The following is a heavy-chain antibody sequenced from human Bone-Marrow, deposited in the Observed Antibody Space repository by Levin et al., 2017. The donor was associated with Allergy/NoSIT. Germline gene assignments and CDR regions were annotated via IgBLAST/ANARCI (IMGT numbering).Heavy chain of an antibody. J-gene: IGHJ4*02. CDR1: GFSFSSSA. Sequence: SCAASGFSFSSSAMSWVRQAPGRGLEWVSAVDGSGGSTYYADSVKGRFTVSRDNSKNTLYLQMKNLRVEDTAVYYCAKGSAAGRPYYFDFWGQGTLVTVSS. CDR2: VDGSGGST. D-gene: IGHD6-6*01. V-gene: IGHV3-23*01. CDR3: AKGSAAGRPYYFDF.